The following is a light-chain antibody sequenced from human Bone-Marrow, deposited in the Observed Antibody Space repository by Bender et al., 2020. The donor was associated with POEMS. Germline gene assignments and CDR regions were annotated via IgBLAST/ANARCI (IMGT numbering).Light chain of an antibody. V-gene: IGLV2-14*01. Sequence: QSALTQPASVSGSPGQSITISCTGTSSDVGGHNSVSWFQQSAGKAPKLMIYDVSDRPSGVSNRFSGSKSGNTASLTISGLQAEDEADYYCCSYTTPGLYVFGSGTTVTVL. CDR2: DVS. J-gene: IGLJ1*01. CDR3: CSYTTPGLYV. CDR1: SSDVGGHNS.